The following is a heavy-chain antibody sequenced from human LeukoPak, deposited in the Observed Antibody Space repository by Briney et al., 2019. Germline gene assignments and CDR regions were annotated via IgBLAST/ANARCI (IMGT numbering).Heavy chain of an antibody. CDR3: ARARDYYDSSGPGDY. CDR2: IWYDGSNK. J-gene: IGHJ4*02. V-gene: IGHV3-33*01. D-gene: IGHD3-22*01. CDR1: GFTFSSYG. Sequence: PGRSLRLSCAASGFTFSSYGMHWVRQAPGKGLEWVAVIWYDGSNKYYADSVKGRFTISRDNSKNTLYLQMDSLRAEDTAVYYCARARDYYDSSGPGDYWGQGTMVTVSS.